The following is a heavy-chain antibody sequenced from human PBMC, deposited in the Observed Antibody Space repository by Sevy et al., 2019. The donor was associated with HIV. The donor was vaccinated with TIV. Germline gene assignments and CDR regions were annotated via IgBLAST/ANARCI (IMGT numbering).Heavy chain of an antibody. D-gene: IGHD2-2*01. CDR3: ARDNYCISGDGCYGYGLDV. CDR2: ISNSGNTV. V-gene: IGHV3-11*01. Sequence: GGSLILSCSASGLTFSDYYMTWIRQAPGKGLECISYISNSGNTVYYADSVKGRFTVSRDNAKKSLYLQLNSLRDEDTAVYYCARDNYCISGDGCYGYGLDVWGQGTTVTVSS. J-gene: IGHJ6*02. CDR1: GLTFSDYY.